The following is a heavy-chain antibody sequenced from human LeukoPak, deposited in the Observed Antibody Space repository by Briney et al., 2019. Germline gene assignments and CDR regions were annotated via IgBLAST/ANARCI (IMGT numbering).Heavy chain of an antibody. CDR3: ATTLDWFDP. V-gene: IGHV4-61*02. Sequence: SETLSLTCTVSGGSISSGSYYWSWIRQPAGKGLEWIGRIYTSGSTNYNPSLKSRVTISADTSKNQFSLKLSSVTAADTAVYYCATTLDWFDPWGQGTLVTVSS. J-gene: IGHJ5*02. CDR1: GGSISSGSYY. CDR2: IYTSGST. D-gene: IGHD1-1*01.